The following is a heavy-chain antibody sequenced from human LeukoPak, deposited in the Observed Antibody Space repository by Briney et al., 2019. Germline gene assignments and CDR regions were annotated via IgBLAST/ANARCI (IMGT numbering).Heavy chain of an antibody. Sequence: SETLSLTCAVYGGSFSGYYWSWIRQSPGKGLEWIGFVSHSGKTNSNPALTSRVNISLDTSENRLSLNLSSVTTADTAVYYCARAGTTLFGVILNFDSWGQGTLVTVSS. J-gene: IGHJ4*02. V-gene: IGHV4-59*01. D-gene: IGHD3-10*01. CDR2: VSHSGKT. CDR1: GGSFSGYY. CDR3: ARAGTTLFGVILNFDS.